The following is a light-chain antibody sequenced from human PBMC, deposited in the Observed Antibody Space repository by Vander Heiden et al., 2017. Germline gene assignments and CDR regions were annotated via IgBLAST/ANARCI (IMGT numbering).Light chain of an antibody. CDR2: LYSDGSQ. CDR3: QTWGIGIQV. CDR1: SGHTTYV. Sequence: QLELTPSPSASASLGDSVTLTCTLSSGHTTYVIAWHQHQPDKAPRYLMTLYSDGSQTKGDGIPDRFSGSSSGADRYLAISNLQSEDEADYYCQTWGIGIQVFGGGTKLTVL. J-gene: IGLJ2*01. V-gene: IGLV4-69*01.